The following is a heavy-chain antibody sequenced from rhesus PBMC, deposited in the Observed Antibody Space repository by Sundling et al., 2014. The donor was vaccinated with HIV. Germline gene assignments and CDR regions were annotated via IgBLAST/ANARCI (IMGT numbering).Heavy chain of an antibody. CDR1: GGSISDNYY. CDR2: IGGSTGSP. J-gene: IGHJ6*01. V-gene: IGHV4-165*02. D-gene: IGHD2-27*01. CDR3: ARSRCSGTYCYYSYGLDS. Sequence: QVQLLESGPGLVKPSETLSLTCAVSGGSISDNYYWNWIRQPPGKGLEWIGFIGGSTGSPYYNPSLESRVTFSADTSKNHLSLKLSSVTAADTAVYYCARSRCSGTYCYYSYGLDSWGQGVVVTVSS.